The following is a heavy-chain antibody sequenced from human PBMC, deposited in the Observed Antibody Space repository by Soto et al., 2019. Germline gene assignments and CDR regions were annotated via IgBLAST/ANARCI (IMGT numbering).Heavy chain of an antibody. D-gene: IGHD3-3*01. CDR1: GFTFTSSA. Sequence: SVKVSCKASGFTFTSSAVQWVRQARGQRLEWIGWIVVGSGNTNYAQKFQERVTITRDMSTSTAYLELSSLRSEDTAVYYCAAAYDFWSGYSSYYGMDVWGQGTTVTVSS. CDR2: IVVGSGNT. J-gene: IGHJ6*02. V-gene: IGHV1-58*01. CDR3: AAAYDFWSGYSSYYGMDV.